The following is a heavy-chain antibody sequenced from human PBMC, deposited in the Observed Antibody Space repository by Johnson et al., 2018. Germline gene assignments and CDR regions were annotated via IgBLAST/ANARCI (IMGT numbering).Heavy chain of an antibody. J-gene: IGHJ6*04. D-gene: IGHD1-26*01. V-gene: IGHV4-59*13. CDR1: GGSISFYY. Sequence: QVQLQESGPGLVKPSETMSLTCSVSGGSISFYYWNWMRQSPGKGLEWIGNIYTSGSTIYNPSLKSRVTISVDTSKNQFSLKLSSVTAADTAVYYCARPKVGATSGGMDVWGTGTTITVSA. CDR3: ARPKVGATSGGMDV. CDR2: IYTSGST.